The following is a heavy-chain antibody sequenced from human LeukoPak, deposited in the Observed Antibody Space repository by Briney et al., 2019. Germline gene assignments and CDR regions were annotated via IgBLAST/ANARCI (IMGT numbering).Heavy chain of an antibody. CDR1: GDSIRSAYY. CDR2: IFHGGNT. Sequence: SETLSLTCTVSGDSIRSAYYWGWIRQSPGKGLEWIGSIFHGGNTFYNPSPRSRVTISVDTSKNQFSLRLNSVTAADTALYYCARDTVPHYSDTGAAGQGAVDIWGQGTMVIVSS. V-gene: IGHV4-38-2*02. CDR3: ARDTVPHYSDTGAAGQGAVDI. J-gene: IGHJ3*02. D-gene: IGHD2-8*02.